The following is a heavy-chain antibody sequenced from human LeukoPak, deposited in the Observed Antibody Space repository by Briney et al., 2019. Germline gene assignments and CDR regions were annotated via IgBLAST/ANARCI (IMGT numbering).Heavy chain of an antibody. D-gene: IGHD6-13*01. J-gene: IGHJ4*02. CDR1: GFTFSSYA. CDR2: NSGSGGST. CDR3: AKVGSGSWWYNFDY. Sequence: GGSLRLSCAASGFTFSSYAMSWVRQAPGKGLEWVSGNSGSGGSTYYADSVKGRFTISRDNSKNTLYLQMNSLRAEDTAVYYCAKVGSGSWWYNFDYWGQGTLVTVSS. V-gene: IGHV3-23*01.